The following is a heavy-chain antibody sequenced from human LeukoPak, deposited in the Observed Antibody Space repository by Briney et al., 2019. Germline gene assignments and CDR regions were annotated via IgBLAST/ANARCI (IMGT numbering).Heavy chain of an antibody. CDR3: ARHTDIVVVPAALNY. CDR1: GFTFDDYG. D-gene: IGHD2-2*01. J-gene: IGHJ4*02. CDR2: INWNGGST. V-gene: IGHV3-20*04. Sequence: GGSLRISCAASGFTFDDYGMSWVRQGPGKGLEWVSGINWNGGSTGYADSVTGRFTVSRDNAKNSLYLHMHSLRVEDTVFYYCARHTDIVVVPAALNYWGQGTLVTVSS.